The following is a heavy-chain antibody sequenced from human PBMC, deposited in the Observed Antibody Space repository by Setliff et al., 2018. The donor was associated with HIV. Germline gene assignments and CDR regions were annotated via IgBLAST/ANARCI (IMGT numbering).Heavy chain of an antibody. CDR1: GGTFSRIS. CDR2: IIPILGVT. CDR3: ARDLGYEVDY. J-gene: IGHJ4*02. D-gene: IGHD5-12*01. Sequence: SVKVSCKASGGTFSRISVNWVRQAPGQGLEWMGRIIPILGVTNYAQKFQGRVTISADKSASTAYMELSSLRSEDTAVYYCARDLGYEVDYWGQGTLVTVSS. V-gene: IGHV1-69*04.